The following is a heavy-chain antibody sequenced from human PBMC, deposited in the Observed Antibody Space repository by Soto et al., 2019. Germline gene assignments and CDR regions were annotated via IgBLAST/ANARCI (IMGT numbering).Heavy chain of an antibody. CDR3: ARVSVDVPE. CDR2: IDTKSGGT. J-gene: IGHJ4*02. V-gene: IGHV1-2*02. Sequence: QLVQSGAEVKKPGASVKVSCKTSGPTFIAYYIHWVRQAPGQGLEWMGWIDTKSGGTTYEQKFLGRVNRTRDASINTAYMELNRLTSDDTAVYYCARVSVDVPEWGQGTLLTVSS. D-gene: IGHD5-12*01. CDR1: GPTFIAYY.